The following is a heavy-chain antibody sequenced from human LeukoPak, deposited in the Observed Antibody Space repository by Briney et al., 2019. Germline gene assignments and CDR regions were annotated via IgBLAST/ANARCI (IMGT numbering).Heavy chain of an antibody. D-gene: IGHD2-2*01. V-gene: IGHV3-74*01. Sequence: GGSLRLSCAASGFTFSSYCMHWVRQAPGKGLVWVSRINSDGSSTSYADSVKGRFTISRDNVKNTLYLQMNSLRAEDTAVYYCARGRYCSSTSCYYYYYMDVWGKGTTVTVSS. J-gene: IGHJ6*03. CDR2: INSDGSST. CDR1: GFTFSSYC. CDR3: ARGRYCSSTSCYYYYYMDV.